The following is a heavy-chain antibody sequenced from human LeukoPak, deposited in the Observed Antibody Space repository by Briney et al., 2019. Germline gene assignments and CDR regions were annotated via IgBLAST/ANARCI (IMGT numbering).Heavy chain of an antibody. Sequence: ASVKVSCKASGYTFTGYHIHWVRQAPGQGLEWMGWINPNSGGTNYAQKFQGRVTMTRDTSISTAYIELNSLRSDDTAVYYCARGYCTGGSCSGAWFDPWGQGTLVTVSP. D-gene: IGHD2-15*01. CDR1: GYTFTGYH. V-gene: IGHV1-2*02. CDR2: INPNSGGT. CDR3: ARGYCTGGSCSGAWFDP. J-gene: IGHJ5*02.